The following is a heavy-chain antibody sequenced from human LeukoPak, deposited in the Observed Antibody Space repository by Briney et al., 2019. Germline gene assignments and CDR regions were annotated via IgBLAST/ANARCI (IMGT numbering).Heavy chain of an antibody. J-gene: IGHJ4*02. CDR3: AREQVMAAATIDY. D-gene: IGHD6-13*01. V-gene: IGHV1-2*02. Sequence: ASVKVSCKASGYTFTGYYMHWVRQAPGQGLEWMGWINPNSGGTNYAQKLQGRVTMTTDTSTSTAYMELRSLRSDDTAVYYCAREQVMAAATIDYWGQGTLVTVSS. CDR2: INPNSGGT. CDR1: GYTFTGYY.